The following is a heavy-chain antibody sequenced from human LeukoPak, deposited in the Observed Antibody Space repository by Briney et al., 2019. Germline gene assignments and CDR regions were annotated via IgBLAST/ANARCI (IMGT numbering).Heavy chain of an antibody. CDR2: INPSGGST. V-gene: IGHV1-46*01. J-gene: IGHJ6*03. Sequence: ASVKVSCKASGYTFTSYYMHWVRQAPGQGLEWMGIINPSGGSTSYAQKFQGRVTMTRDMSTSTVYMELSSLRSEDTAVYYCARAKERGLRPLRGYYYYYMDVWGKGTTVTVSS. D-gene: IGHD5-24*01. CDR3: ARAKERGLRPLRGYYYYYMDV. CDR1: GYTFTSYY.